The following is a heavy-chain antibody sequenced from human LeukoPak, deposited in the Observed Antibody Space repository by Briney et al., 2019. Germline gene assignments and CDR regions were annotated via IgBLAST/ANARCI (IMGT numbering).Heavy chain of an antibody. Sequence: PSETLSLACTVSGGSISSSGYYWGWIRQPPGKGLEWIGSMYYSGSTYYNPSLKSRVTISVDTSKNQFSLKLSSVTAADTAVYYCARYDVWGSYRAFDYWGQGTLVTVSS. CDR2: MYYSGST. D-gene: IGHD3-16*02. CDR1: GGSISSSGYY. J-gene: IGHJ4*02. CDR3: ARYDVWGSYRAFDY. V-gene: IGHV4-39*07.